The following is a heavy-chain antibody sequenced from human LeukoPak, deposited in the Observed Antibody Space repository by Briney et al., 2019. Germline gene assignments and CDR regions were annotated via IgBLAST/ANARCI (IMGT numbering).Heavy chain of an antibody. J-gene: IGHJ4*02. D-gene: IGHD4/OR15-4a*01. CDR3: ARRAGAYSHPYDY. Sequence: GGSLRLSCAASGFRFSTSAMSWVRQAPGKGLEWVSFIYSDNTHYSDSVKGRFTISRDNSKNTLYLQMNSLRAEDTAVYYCARRAGAYSHPYDYWGQGTLVTVSS. V-gene: IGHV3-23*03. CDR1: GFRFSTSA. CDR2: IYSDNT.